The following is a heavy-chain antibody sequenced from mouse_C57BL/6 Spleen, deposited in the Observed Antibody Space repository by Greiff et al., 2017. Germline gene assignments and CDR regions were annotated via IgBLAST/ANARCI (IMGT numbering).Heavy chain of an antibody. D-gene: IGHD2-2*01. J-gene: IGHJ2*01. CDR1: GYTFTDYE. CDR3: TRCGYDVSYFDY. Sequence: QVQLQQSGAELVRPGASVTLSCKASGYTFTDYEMHWVKQTPVHGLEWIGAIDPETGGTAYNQKFKGKAILTADKSSSTAYMELRSLTSADSAVYYCTRCGYDVSYFDYWGQGTTLTVSS. V-gene: IGHV1-15*01. CDR2: IDPETGGT.